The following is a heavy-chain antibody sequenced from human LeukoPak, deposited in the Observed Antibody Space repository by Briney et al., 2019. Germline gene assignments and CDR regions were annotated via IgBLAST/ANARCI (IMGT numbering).Heavy chain of an antibody. CDR2: IYYSGNT. Sequence: PSETLSLTCSVSGGSMSSFYWSWIRQPPGKGLEWIGYIYYSGNTKYNPSLKSRVTISVDTSKNQFSLRVSSVTAADTAVYYCARDYGGKFDYWGQGALVTVSS. CDR3: ARDYGGKFDY. J-gene: IGHJ4*02. CDR1: GGSMSSFY. D-gene: IGHD4-23*01. V-gene: IGHV4-59*01.